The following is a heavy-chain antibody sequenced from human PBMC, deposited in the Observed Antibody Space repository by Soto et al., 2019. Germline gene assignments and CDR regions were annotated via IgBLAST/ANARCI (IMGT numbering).Heavy chain of an antibody. CDR3: ARVIAAALKNWFDP. CDR2: IIPIFGTA. V-gene: IGHV1-69*06. Sequence: SVKVSCKASGGTFSSYAISWVRQAPGQGLEWMGGIIPIFGTANYAQKFQGRVTITADKSTSTAYMELSSLRSEDTAVYYCARVIAAALKNWFDPWGQGTLVTVSS. J-gene: IGHJ5*02. D-gene: IGHD6-13*01. CDR1: GGTFSSYA.